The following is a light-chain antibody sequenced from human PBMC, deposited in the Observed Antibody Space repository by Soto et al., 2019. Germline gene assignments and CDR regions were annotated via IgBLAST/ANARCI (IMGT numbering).Light chain of an antibody. V-gene: IGLV2-14*01. CDR1: SRDIGAYNY. Sequence: QSALTQPASVSGSPGQSISISCSGTSRDIGAYNYVSWYLQHPGKAPKLMIYEVSNRPSGVSNRFSGSKSGNTASLTISGLQAEDEADYYCSSYTTNSTPYVFGTGTKLTVL. CDR2: EVS. J-gene: IGLJ1*01. CDR3: SSYTTNSTPYV.